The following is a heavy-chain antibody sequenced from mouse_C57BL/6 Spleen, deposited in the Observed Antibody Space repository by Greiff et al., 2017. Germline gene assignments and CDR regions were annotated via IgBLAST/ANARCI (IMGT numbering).Heavy chain of an antibody. V-gene: IGHV1-76*01. J-gene: IGHJ1*03. D-gene: IGHD1-1*01. CDR2: IYPGSGNT. CDR3: ARDGSSSVGWYFDV. CDR1: GYTFTDYY. Sequence: QVQLKESGAELVRPGASVKLSCKASGYTFTDYYINWVKQRPGQGLEWIARIYPGSGNTYYNEKFKGKATLTAEKSSSTAYMQLSSLTSEDSAVYFCARDGSSSVGWYFDVWGTGTTVTVSS.